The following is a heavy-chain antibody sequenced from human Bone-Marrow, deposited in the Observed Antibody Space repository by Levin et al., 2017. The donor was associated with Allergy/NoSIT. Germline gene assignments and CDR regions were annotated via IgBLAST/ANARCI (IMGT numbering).Heavy chain of an antibody. J-gene: IGHJ4*02. V-gene: IGHV3-7*01. CDR1: GFTFSSYW. Sequence: GESLKISCAASGFTFSSYWMSWVRQAPGKGLEWVANIKQDGSEKYYVDSVKGRFTISRDNAKNSLYLQMNSLRAEDTAVYYCARDAQLAAAYYFDYWGQGTLVTVSS. CDR3: ARDAQLAAAYYFDY. D-gene: IGHD6-13*01. CDR2: IKQDGSEK.